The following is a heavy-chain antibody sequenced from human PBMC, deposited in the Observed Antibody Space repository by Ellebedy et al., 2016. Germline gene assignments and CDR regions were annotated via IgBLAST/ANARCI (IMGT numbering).Heavy chain of an antibody. J-gene: IGHJ4*02. CDR1: GDSISRDY. Sequence: SETLSLXXNVSGDSISRDYWSWIRQSPGKGLEWIGCIYYSGDTKYNPSLKSRVTISVDTSKKQFSLKLDSVTAADTAVYYCARVGHYSGKEYFDYWGQGTLVTVSS. D-gene: IGHD4-23*01. V-gene: IGHV4-59*12. CDR2: IYYSGDT. CDR3: ARVGHYSGKEYFDY.